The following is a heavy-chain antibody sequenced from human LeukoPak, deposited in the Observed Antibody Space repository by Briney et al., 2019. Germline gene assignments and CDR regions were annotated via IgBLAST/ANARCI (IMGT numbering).Heavy chain of an antibody. D-gene: IGHD5-18*01. CDR3: ARAVWIQLWVEFDY. CDR2: IRSKAYGGTT. J-gene: IGHJ4*02. CDR1: GFTFGDYA. Sequence: GGSLRLSCTASGFTFGDYAMNWVRQAPRKGLEWVGFIRSKAYGGTTEYAASVKGRFTISRDDSKSIAYMQMNSVKTEDTAVYYCARAVWIQLWVEFDYWSQGTLVTVSS. V-gene: IGHV3-49*04.